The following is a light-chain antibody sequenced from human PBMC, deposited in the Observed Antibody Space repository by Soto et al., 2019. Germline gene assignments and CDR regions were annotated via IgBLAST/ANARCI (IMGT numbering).Light chain of an antibody. J-gene: IGKJ1*01. V-gene: IGKV3-15*01. Sequence: EIVMTQSPATLSVSPGERATLSCRASQSVSSNLAWYQQKPGQAPRLLIYGASTRATGIPARFSGSGSGTEFTLTISSLQSEDFAVYYWQQYNNWPPETCGEGTKVEIK. CDR1: QSVSSN. CDR3: QQYNNWPPET. CDR2: GAS.